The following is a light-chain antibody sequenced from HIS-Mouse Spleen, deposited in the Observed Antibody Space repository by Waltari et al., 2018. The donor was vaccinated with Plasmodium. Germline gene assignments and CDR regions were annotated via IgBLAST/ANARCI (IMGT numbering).Light chain of an antibody. Sequence: SYQLTQPPSVSLSPGQTARITCSGDPLPKQYVYSYQKKSGQAPVLVIYEDSKRPPGIPERFSGSSSGTMATLTISGAQVEDEADYYCYSTDSSGNHRVFGGGTKLTVL. CDR3: YSTDSSGNHRV. J-gene: IGLJ3*02. V-gene: IGLV3-10*01. CDR2: EDS. CDR1: PLPKQY.